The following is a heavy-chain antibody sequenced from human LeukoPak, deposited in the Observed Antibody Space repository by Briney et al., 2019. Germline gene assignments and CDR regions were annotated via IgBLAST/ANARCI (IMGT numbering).Heavy chain of an antibody. CDR3: ASQADQFIAAAGKNWFDP. Sequence: SETLSLTCTVSGGSISSSSYYWGWIRQPPGKGLEWIGSIYYSGSTYYNPSLKSRVTISVDTSKNQFSLKLSSVTAADTAVYYCASQADQFIAAAGKNWFDPWGQGTLVTVSS. J-gene: IGHJ5*02. CDR1: GGSISSSSYY. CDR2: IYYSGST. D-gene: IGHD6-13*01. V-gene: IGHV4-39*01.